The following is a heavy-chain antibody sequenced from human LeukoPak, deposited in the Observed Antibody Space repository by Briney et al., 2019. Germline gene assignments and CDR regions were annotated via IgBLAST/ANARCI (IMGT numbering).Heavy chain of an antibody. CDR2: INHSGST. J-gene: IGHJ4*02. D-gene: IGHD2-15*01. CDR3: ARGRYNRSPFIVVVVAAREFDY. V-gene: IGHV4-34*01. Sequence: PSETLSLTCAVYGGSFSGYYWSWIRQPPGKGLEWIGEINHSGSTNYNPSLKSRVTISVDTSKNQFSLKLSSVTAADTAVYYCARGRYNRSPFIVVVVAAREFDYWGQGTLVTVSS. CDR1: GGSFSGYY.